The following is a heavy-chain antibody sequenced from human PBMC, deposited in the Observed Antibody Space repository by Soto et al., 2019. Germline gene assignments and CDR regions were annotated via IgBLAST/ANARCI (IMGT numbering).Heavy chain of an antibody. CDR1: GDSISSSNYY. V-gene: IGHV4-39*07. J-gene: IGHJ5*02. CDR3: ARVRYYYGSGTYYGWFDP. CDR2: IYYSGIT. D-gene: IGHD3-10*01. Sequence: SETLSLTCTVSGDSISSSNYYWGWIRQPPGKGLEWIANIYYSGITYCNPSLKSRVAISVDTSKNQFSLKLTSVTAADTAVYYCARVRYYYGSGTYYGWFDPWGQGTLVTVSS.